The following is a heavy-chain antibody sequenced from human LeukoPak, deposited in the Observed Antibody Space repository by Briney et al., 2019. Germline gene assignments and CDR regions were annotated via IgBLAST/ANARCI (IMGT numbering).Heavy chain of an antibody. CDR3: ARDCSSAICYAAFDY. D-gene: IGHD2-2*01. J-gene: IGHJ4*02. CDR1: GFTFTKYA. CDR2: ISFDDTNK. Sequence: PGGSLRLSCVASGFTFTKYAMDWVRQAPGKGLEWVASISFDDTNKVYTDSVKGRFAVSRDTSKNTLYLQMDSLRTEDTAVYYCARDCSSAICYAAFDYWGQGVLVTVSS. V-gene: IGHV3-30*09.